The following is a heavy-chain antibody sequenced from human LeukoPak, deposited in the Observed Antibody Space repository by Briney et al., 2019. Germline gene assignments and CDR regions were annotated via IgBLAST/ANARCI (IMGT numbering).Heavy chain of an antibody. CDR2: ISGSGGST. CDR3: AKRGVVIRVILVGFHKEAYYFDS. D-gene: IGHD3-22*01. J-gene: IGHJ4*02. Sequence: GGSLRLSCAVSGISLSNYGMSWVRQAPGKGLQWVAGISGSGGSTNYADSVKGRFTISRDNPKNTLYLQMNRLRAEDTAVYFCAKRGVVIRVILVGFHKEAYYFDSWGQGALVTVSS. V-gene: IGHV3-23*01. CDR1: GISLSNYG.